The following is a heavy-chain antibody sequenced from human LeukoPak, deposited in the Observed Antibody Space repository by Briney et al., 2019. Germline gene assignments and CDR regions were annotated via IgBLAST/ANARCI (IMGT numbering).Heavy chain of an antibody. CDR1: GFTFSSYS. CDR2: ISSSSSYI. Sequence: KPGGSLRLSCAASGFTFSSYSMNWVRQAPGKGLEWVSSISSSSSYIYYADSVKGRFTISRDNAKNSLYLQMNSLRAEDTAVYYCARDFKTLYYFDYWGQGTLVTVSS. V-gene: IGHV3-21*01. CDR3: ARDFKTLYYFDY. J-gene: IGHJ4*02.